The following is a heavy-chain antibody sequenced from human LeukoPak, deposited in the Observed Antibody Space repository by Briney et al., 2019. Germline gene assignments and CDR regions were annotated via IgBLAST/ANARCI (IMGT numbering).Heavy chain of an antibody. CDR3: ARSYDSSGYYYFH. V-gene: IGHV1-69*13. D-gene: IGHD3-22*01. CDR1: GGTFSSYA. Sequence: GATVKVSCKASGGTFSSYAISLVRQAPGQGLEWMGGIIPIFGTANYAQKFQGRVTITADESTSTAYIELSSLRSEDTAVYYCARSYDSSGYYYFHWGQGTLVTVSS. CDR2: IIPIFGTA. J-gene: IGHJ4*02.